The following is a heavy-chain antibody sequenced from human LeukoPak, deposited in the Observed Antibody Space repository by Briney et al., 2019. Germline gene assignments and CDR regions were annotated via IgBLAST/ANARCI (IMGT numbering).Heavy chain of an antibody. CDR1: GYTFTSYY. CDR3: ARGRVGATLTA. CDR2: INPSGGST. V-gene: IGHV1-46*01. J-gene: IGHJ4*02. Sequence: ASVKVSCKASGYTFTSYYMHWVRQAPGQGLEWMGIINPSGGSTSYAQKFQGRVTMTRNTSISTAYMELSSLRSEDTAVYYCARGRVGATLTAWGQGTLVTVSS. D-gene: IGHD1-26*01.